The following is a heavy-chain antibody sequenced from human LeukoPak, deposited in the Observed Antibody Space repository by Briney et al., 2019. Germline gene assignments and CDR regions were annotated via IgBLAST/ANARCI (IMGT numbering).Heavy chain of an antibody. CDR3: AIPGPSYRRFDH. CDR2: TSTSGSST. D-gene: IGHD3-16*02. CDR1: RFTFSSYA. V-gene: IGHV3-23*01. J-gene: IGHJ4*02. Sequence: GGSLRLSCAASRFTFSSYAMSWVRQAPVQGLEWVSATSTSGSSTYYADSVKGRFTISRDNSKNTLYLQMNSLRVEDTAVYYCAIPGPSYRRFDHWGQGTRVTVSS.